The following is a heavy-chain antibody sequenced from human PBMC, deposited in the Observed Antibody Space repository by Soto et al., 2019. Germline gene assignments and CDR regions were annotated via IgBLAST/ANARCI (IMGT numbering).Heavy chain of an antibody. CDR1: GFTLNSFF. V-gene: IGHV3-74*01. D-gene: IGHD3-22*01. CDR2: INNDGSST. CDR3: TRPRYDGSGTPFDH. J-gene: IGHJ4*02. Sequence: GGSLRLSCAASGFTLNSFFMHWVRQAPGRGLMWVSRINNDGSSTTYADSVKGRFTISRDNAKNTLYLQMNSLRAEDTAVYYCTRPRYDGSGTPFDHWGQGSLVTVSS.